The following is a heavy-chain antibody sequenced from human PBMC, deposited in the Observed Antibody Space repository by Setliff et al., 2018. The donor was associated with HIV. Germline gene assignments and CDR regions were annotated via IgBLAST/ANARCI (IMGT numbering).Heavy chain of an antibody. CDR1: GYTFTAHF. CDR3: AVPITRTDYEGLDY. J-gene: IGHJ4*02. CDR2: INPNSGAA. D-gene: IGHD4-17*01. Sequence: ASVKVSCKASGYTFTAHFLHWVRQAPGQGLEWMGRINPNSGAADYAQSFQGRVTMPSAKSMSTAYMEVSNLGSNETATYYCAVPITRTDYEGLDYWVQGTLVTVSS. V-gene: IGHV1-2*06.